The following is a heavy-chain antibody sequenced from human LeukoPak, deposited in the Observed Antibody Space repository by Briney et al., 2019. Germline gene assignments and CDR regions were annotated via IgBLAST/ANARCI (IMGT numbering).Heavy chain of an antibody. D-gene: IGHD3-3*01. CDR1: GGSFSGYY. Sequence: SETLSLTCAVYGGSFSGYYWSWIRQPPGKGLEWIGEINHSGSTNYNPSLKSRVTISVDTSKNQFSLKLSSVTAADTAVYYCARSPPYYDFWSGPLDIWGQGTMVTVSS. CDR2: INHSGST. J-gene: IGHJ3*02. V-gene: IGHV4-34*01. CDR3: ARSPPYYDFWSGPLDI.